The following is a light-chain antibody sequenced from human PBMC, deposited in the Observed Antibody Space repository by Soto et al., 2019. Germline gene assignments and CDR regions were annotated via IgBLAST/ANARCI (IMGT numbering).Light chain of an antibody. V-gene: IGLV2-18*02. CDR3: CSYTTSSTYV. Sequence: QSVLTQPPSVSGSPGQSVAISCTGTSSDVGNYNRVSWYQQPPGTAPKLMIYEVNNRPSGVPDRFSGSKSGNTASLTISGLQAEDEADYYCCSYTTSSTYVFVTGTKVTVL. CDR2: EVN. J-gene: IGLJ1*01. CDR1: SSDVGNYNR.